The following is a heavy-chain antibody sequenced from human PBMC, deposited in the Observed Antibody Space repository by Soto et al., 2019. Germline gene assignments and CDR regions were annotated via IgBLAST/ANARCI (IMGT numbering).Heavy chain of an antibody. CDR3: ARTRGGSYYIFDY. V-gene: IGHV1-3*01. CDR1: GYTFTSYA. D-gene: IGHD1-26*01. Sequence: QVQLVQSGAEVKKPGASVKVSCKAPGYTFTSYAMHWVRQAPGQRLEWMGWINAGNGNTKYSQKFQGRVTITRDTSASTAYMELSSLRSEDTAVYYCARTRGGSYYIFDYWGQGTLVTVSS. CDR2: INAGNGNT. J-gene: IGHJ4*02.